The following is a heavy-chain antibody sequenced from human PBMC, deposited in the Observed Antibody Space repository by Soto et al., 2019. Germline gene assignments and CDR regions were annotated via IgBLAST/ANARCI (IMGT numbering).Heavy chain of an antibody. V-gene: IGHV4-34*01. CDR1: SGSFSGYY. CDR2: FSQSGNT. Sequence: SETLSLTCSIYSGSFSGYYWSWIRQPPGKGLEWIGEFSQSGNTNYSPSLKSRVSISIDTSKKQFSLSLASVSAADTAVYYCARAPKVSGSSQTRPDFWGQGTLVTVSS. D-gene: IGHD6-6*01. CDR3: ARAPKVSGSSQTRPDF. J-gene: IGHJ4*02.